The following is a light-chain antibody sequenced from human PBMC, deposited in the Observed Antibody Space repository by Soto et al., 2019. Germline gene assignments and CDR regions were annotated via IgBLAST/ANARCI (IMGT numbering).Light chain of an antibody. J-gene: IGLJ2*01. CDR2: NVS. CDR1: SSDVGGYNY. CDR3: FSFTGPTSVF. Sequence: QSALTQPASVSGSPGQSITISCTGTSSDVGGYNYVSWYQQHPGKAPKLMIYNVSNRPSGVSNRFSGSKSGNTASLTISGPQAGEGGIYYCFSFTGPTSVFFGGGTRVPVL. V-gene: IGLV2-14*01.